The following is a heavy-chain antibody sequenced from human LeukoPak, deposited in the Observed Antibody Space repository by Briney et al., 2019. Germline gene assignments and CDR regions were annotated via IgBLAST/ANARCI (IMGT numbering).Heavy chain of an antibody. D-gene: IGHD3-10*01. CDR2: INQDGTEK. CDR1: GFTFSGFW. CDR3: AKEGAFPIITYDS. V-gene: IGHV3-7*01. Sequence: PGGSLRLSCAASGFTFSGFWMKWVRQAPGKGLEWVANINQDGTEKYFVDSVKGRFTISRDNAKRSVYLQMNSLRDEDTAVYYCAKEGAFPIITYDSWGQGTLVTVSS. J-gene: IGHJ5*01.